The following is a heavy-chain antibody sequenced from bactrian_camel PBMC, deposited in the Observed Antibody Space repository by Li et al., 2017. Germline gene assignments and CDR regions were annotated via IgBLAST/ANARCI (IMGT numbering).Heavy chain of an antibody. CDR1: GFTASLYA. D-gene: IGHD6*01. CDR2: INSRGTG. Sequence: DVQLVESGGGSVQPGGSLRLSCVASGFTASLYAMSWVRQAPGKEVEWVALINSRGTGSYADSVKGRFTISRDNAKNTLYLQLNSLKTEDTAMYYCATPVVTGIPPIPYFDYWGQGTQVTVS. CDR3: ATPVVTGIPPIPYFDY. J-gene: IGHJ6*01. V-gene: IGHV3S42*01.